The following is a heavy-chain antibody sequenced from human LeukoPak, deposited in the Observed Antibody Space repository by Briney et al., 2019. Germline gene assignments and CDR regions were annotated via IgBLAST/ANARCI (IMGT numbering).Heavy chain of an antibody. CDR1: GYSFTSYW. V-gene: IGHV5-51*01. CDR2: IYPGDSDT. J-gene: IGHJ4*02. D-gene: IGHD2-2*02. CDR3: ARRFCNRTTCYNFDY. Sequence: GESLKISCQASGYSFTSYWIGWVRQMPGRGLGGMGIIYPGDSDTRYSPSFQGQVTISADKSISTAYLQWSSLKASDTAMYYCARRFCNRTTCYNFDYWGQGTLVTVSS.